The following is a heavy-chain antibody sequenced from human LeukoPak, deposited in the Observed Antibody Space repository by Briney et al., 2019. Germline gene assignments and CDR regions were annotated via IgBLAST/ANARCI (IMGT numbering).Heavy chain of an antibody. J-gene: IGHJ3*02. Sequence: ASVKVSCKASRYTFTSYAMNWVRQAPGQGLEWMGWINTNTGNPTYAQGFTGRFVFSLDTSVSTAYLQISSLRAEDTAVYYCATDYYYGSGYRDAFDIWGQGTMVTVSS. D-gene: IGHD3-10*01. V-gene: IGHV7-4-1*02. CDR2: INTNTGNP. CDR1: RYTFTSYA. CDR3: ATDYYYGSGYRDAFDI.